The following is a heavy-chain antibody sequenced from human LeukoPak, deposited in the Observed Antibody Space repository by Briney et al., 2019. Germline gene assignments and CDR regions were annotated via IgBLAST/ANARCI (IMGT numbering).Heavy chain of an antibody. CDR2: INHSRST. CDR1: GGSFSDYF. J-gene: IGHJ6*02. V-gene: IGHV4-34*01. D-gene: IGHD3-3*01. Sequence: NPSETLSLTCAVYGGSFSDYFWSWIRQPPGKGLEWIGEINHSRSTNYNPSLKSRVTISVDTSKNQFSLKLSSVTAADTAVYYCARGDYDFWSGYSLVYGMDVWGQGTTVTASS. CDR3: ARGDYDFWSGYSLVYGMDV.